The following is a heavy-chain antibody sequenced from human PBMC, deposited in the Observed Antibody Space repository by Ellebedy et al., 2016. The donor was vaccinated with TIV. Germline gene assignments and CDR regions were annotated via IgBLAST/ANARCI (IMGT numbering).Heavy chain of an antibody. D-gene: IGHD5-18*01. V-gene: IGHV3-48*02. Sequence: GGSLRLSXTVSGLSVTNYDLNWVRQAPGKGLEWLSYIAGSTGATYYAGSVKGRFTISRDNAKNSLYLQMNSLREEDTAVYYCAVGWMQFWGQGTLVTVST. CDR2: IAGSTGAT. CDR1: GLSVTNYD. J-gene: IGHJ4*02. CDR3: AVGWMQF.